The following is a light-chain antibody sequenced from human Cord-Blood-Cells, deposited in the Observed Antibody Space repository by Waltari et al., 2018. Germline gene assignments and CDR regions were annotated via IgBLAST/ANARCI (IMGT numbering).Light chain of an antibody. CDR3: QQRSNWPRT. Sequence: EIVLTPSPATLSLSPGERATLSCRASQSVSSYLAWYQQKPGQAPRLLIYAASNRATGIPARFSGSGSGTDFTLTISSLEPEDFAVYYCQQRSNWPRTFGQGTKLEIK. CDR1: QSVSSY. J-gene: IGKJ2*01. CDR2: AAS. V-gene: IGKV3-11*01.